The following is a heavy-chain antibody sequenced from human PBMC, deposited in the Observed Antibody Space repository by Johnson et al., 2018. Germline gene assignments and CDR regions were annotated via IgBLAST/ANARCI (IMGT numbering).Heavy chain of an antibody. D-gene: IGHD2-15*01. CDR1: GFTFSSYA. J-gene: IGHJ3*02. V-gene: IGHV3-30-3*01. Sequence: QVQLVESGGGVVQXGRSLRLSCAASGFTFSSYAMHWVRQAPGKGLEWVAVISYDGSNKYYADSVKGRFTISRDNSKNTLYLQMNSLRAEAPAVYYGARDHRAPRYCSGGSCFNAFDIWGQGTMVTVSS. CDR2: ISYDGSNK. CDR3: ARDHRAPRYCSGGSCFNAFDI.